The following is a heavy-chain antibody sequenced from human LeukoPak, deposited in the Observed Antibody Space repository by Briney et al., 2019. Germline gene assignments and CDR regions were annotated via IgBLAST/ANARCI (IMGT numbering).Heavy chain of an antibody. CDR2: INPNSGGT. V-gene: IGHV1-2*02. CDR1: GYTFTGYY. J-gene: IGHJ4*02. Sequence: ASVKVSCKASGYTFTGYYMHWVRQAPGQGLEWMGWINPNSGGTNYAQKFQGRVTMTRDTSISTAYMELSRPRSDDTAVYYCARSRDFDRSGHFDYWGQGTLVTVSS. CDR3: ARSRDFDRSGHFDY. D-gene: IGHD3-22*01.